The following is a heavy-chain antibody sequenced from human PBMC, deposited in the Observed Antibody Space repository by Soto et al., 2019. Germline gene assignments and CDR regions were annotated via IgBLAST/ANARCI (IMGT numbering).Heavy chain of an antibody. CDR3: ARDIYNWNFDYYYYGMDV. V-gene: IGHV3-48*03. Sequence: PVGSLRLSCAASGFTFSSYEMNWVRQAPGKGLEWVSYISSSGSTIYYADSVKGRFTISRDNAKNSLYLQMNSLRAEDTAVYYCARDIYNWNFDYYYYGMDVWGQGTTVTVSS. D-gene: IGHD1-7*01. CDR1: GFTFSSYE. CDR2: ISSSGSTI. J-gene: IGHJ6*02.